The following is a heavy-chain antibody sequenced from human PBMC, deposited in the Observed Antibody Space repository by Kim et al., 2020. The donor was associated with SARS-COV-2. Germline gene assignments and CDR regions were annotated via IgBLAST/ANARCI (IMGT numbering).Heavy chain of an antibody. CDR1: GFAFEDYA. CDR3: AKEIHPFYDSDGYYYEDGQ. D-gene: IGHD3-22*01. V-gene: IGHV3-9*01. CDR2: ISWNSDTI. Sequence: GGSLRLSCAASGFAFEDYAMHWVRQLPGKGLEWVSSISWNSDTIDYADSVKGRFTISRDNAKNSLYLQMNSLTVEDTALYYCAKEIHPFYDSDGYYYEDGQWGQGALVTVST. J-gene: IGHJ4*02.